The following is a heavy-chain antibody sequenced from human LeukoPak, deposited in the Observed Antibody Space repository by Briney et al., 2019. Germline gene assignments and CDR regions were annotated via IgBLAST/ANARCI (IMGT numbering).Heavy chain of an antibody. J-gene: IGHJ4*02. CDR2: IYYSGST. CDR1: GGSISSGDYY. Sequence: SETLSLTCTVSGGSISSGDYYWSWIRQPPGKGLEWIGYIYYSGSTNYNPSLKSRVTISVDTSKNQFSLKLSSVTAADTAVYYCARDLGPEGYFDYWGQGTLVTVSS. D-gene: IGHD3-10*01. V-gene: IGHV4-61*08. CDR3: ARDLGPEGYFDY.